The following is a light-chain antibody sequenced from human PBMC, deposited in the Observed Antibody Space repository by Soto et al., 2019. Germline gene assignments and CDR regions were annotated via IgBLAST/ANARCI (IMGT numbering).Light chain of an antibody. CDR3: QQYDNLPLT. J-gene: IGKJ4*01. CDR1: QDISNY. Sequence: DIQMTQSPSSLSASVGDRVTITCQASQDISNYLIWYQQKPGKAPKVLISDASSLETGVPSRFSGSGSGTDFTFTISSLQPEDIATYYCQQYDNLPLTFGGGTKVEI. V-gene: IGKV1-33*01. CDR2: DAS.